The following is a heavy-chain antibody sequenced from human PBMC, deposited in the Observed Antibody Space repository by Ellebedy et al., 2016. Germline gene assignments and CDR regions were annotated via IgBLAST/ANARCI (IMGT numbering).Heavy chain of an antibody. CDR1: GFSFDSYS. CDR2: IVTSSFYK. Sequence: GGSLRLXXAASGFSFDSYSMHWVRQAPGKGLEWVSSIVTSSFYKHYADSVQGRFTISRDNAKNSVYLQMNSLRAEDTALYYCARVLRGSSSSWGQGTLVTVSS. CDR3: ARVLRGSSSS. D-gene: IGHD3-16*01. J-gene: IGHJ4*02. V-gene: IGHV3-21*04.